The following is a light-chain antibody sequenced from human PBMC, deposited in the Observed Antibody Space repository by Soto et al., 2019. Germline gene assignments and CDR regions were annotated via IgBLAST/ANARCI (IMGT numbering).Light chain of an antibody. J-gene: IGLJ1*01. CDR2: EVS. Sequence: QSVLTQPASVSGTPVQSITISSTGSNSDVGIYDFVSWYQHHPGRAPQLIVSEVSHRPSGVSNRFSGSKSGNAASLTISGLQSEDEADYYCISYTSDDVRYVFGTGTKVTV. V-gene: IGLV2-14*01. CDR3: ISYTSDDVRYV. CDR1: NSDVGIYDF.